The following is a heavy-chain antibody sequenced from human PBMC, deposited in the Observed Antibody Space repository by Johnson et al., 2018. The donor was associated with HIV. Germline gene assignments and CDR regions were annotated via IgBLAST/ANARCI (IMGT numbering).Heavy chain of an antibody. CDR3: ARDLDSSSSEDAFDI. V-gene: IGHV3-11*01. CDR1: RFTFSDYY. J-gene: IGHJ3*02. D-gene: IGHD6-6*01. CDR2: ISSSGGTI. Sequence: QVQLVESGGGLVKPGGSLRLSCAASRFTFSDYYMSWIRQTPGKGLEWVSYISSSGGTIYYADSVKGRLTISRDNAKNSLYLQMNSLRAEDTALYYCARDLDSSSSEDAFDIWGQGTMVTVSS.